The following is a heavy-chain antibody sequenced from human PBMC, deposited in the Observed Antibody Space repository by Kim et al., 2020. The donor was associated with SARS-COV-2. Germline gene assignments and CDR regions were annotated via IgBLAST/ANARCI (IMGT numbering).Heavy chain of an antibody. CDR2: INSDGSKT. CDR1: GFTFSTYW. CDR3: ARGGPVSDGDHFESDY. V-gene: IGHV3-74*01. D-gene: IGHD3-9*01. J-gene: IGHJ4*02. Sequence: GGSLRLSCAASGFTFSTYWMHWVRQVPGKGLIWISRINSDGSKTDYADSVKGRFTISRDNAKNTLYLQMNTLGVEDTAVYYCARGGPVSDGDHFESDYWGQGTLVTVSS.